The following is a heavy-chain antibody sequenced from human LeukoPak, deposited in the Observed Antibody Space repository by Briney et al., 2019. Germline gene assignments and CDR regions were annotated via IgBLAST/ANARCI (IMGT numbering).Heavy chain of an antibody. D-gene: IGHD2-2*01. CDR3: ARTGAIGYYGMDV. V-gene: IGHV1-2*02. CDR1: GYSFTGHY. Sequence: ASVKVSCKASGYSFTGHYMHWVRQAPGQGLEWMGRINPNNGDTTYAQKFQGRVTMTRDTSISTAYMDLSRLRSDDTAVYYCARTGAIGYYGMDVWGQGTTVTVSS. J-gene: IGHJ6*02. CDR2: INPNNGDT.